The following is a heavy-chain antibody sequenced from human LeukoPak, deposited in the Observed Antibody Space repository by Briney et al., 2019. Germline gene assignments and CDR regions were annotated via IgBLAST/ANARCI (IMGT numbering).Heavy chain of an antibody. V-gene: IGHV3-7*01. J-gene: IGHJ4*02. Sequence: GGSLRLSCAASGFTFSSYWMSWVRQAPGKGLEWVANIKQDGSEKYYVDSVKGRFTISRDNAKNPLYLQMNSLRAEDTAVYYCARVYYDFWSGYDYWGQGTLVTVSS. CDR1: GFTFSSYW. CDR2: IKQDGSEK. D-gene: IGHD3-3*01. CDR3: ARVYYDFWSGYDY.